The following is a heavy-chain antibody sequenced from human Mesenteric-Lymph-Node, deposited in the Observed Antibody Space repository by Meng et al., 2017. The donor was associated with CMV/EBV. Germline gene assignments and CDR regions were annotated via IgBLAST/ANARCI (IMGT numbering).Heavy chain of an antibody. V-gene: IGHV4-4*02. D-gene: IGHD1-26*01. CDR3: ARVGATTTCLDY. J-gene: IGHJ4*02. Sequence: AVAGDSFSRSSWGGWVRQAPGKGLEWIGEIFHSGNTNYNPSLKSRVTISVDKSKSQFSLKLSSVTAADTAVYYCARVGATTTCLDYWGQGTLVTVSS. CDR1: GDSFSRSSW. CDR2: IFHSGNT.